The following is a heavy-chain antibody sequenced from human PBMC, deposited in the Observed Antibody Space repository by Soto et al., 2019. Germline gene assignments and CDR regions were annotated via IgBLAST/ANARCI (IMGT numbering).Heavy chain of an antibody. V-gene: IGHV1-46*01. J-gene: IGHJ5*02. Sequence: QVQLVQSGAEVKKPGASVKVSCKASGYTFTSYYMHWVRQAPGQGLEWRGIINPSGGSTSYAQKFQGRGTRTRYTSTRTDYMELSSLRSEDTAVYYCAREVAVAGTGDWFDPWGQGPLVTVSS. CDR1: GYTFTSYY. CDR3: AREVAVAGTGDWFDP. CDR2: INPSGGST. D-gene: IGHD6-19*01.